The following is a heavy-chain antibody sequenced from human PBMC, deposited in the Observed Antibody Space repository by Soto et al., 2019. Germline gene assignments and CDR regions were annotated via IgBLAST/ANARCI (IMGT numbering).Heavy chain of an antibody. J-gene: IGHJ4*01. CDR1: GYTFTNYA. CDR2: INTGNGDT. Sequence: ASVTVSCQASGYTFTNYAMHWVRQAPGQRLEWMGWINTGNGDTKYSQKFQDRVTIARDTSASTAYMELSSLRSEDTAVYYCARGCGGTCYLFDYWGQGTLVTVSS. CDR3: ARGCGGTCYLFDY. V-gene: IGHV1-3*04. D-gene: IGHD2-15*01.